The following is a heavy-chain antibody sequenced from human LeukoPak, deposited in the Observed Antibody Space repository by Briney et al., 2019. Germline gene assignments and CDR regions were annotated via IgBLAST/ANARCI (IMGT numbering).Heavy chain of an antibody. D-gene: IGHD5-24*01. CDR2: IKQDGSEK. Sequence: PGGSLRLSCAAAGFTFSNFWMSWVRQAPGKGLEWVANIKQDGSEKYYVDSVKGRFTISRDNTNNKLYLQMFSLRDEDTAVYYCAGLQRRLQSFNYWGQGTLVTVSS. CDR1: GFTFSNFW. CDR3: AGLQRRLQSFNY. J-gene: IGHJ4*02. V-gene: IGHV3-7*03.